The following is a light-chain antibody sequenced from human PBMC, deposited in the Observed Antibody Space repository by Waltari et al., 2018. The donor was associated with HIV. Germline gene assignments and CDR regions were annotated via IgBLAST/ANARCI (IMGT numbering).Light chain of an antibody. V-gene: IGLV2-14*03. Sequence: QSALTQPASVPGSPGQSITISCTGISSDYSVSWYQQHPGRAPKLMIYDVANRPSGVSSRFSGSKSGHTASLTISGLQADDEADYYCSSFTTSSTGVFGGGTKLTVL. CDR1: SSDYS. CDR2: DVA. CDR3: SSFTTSSTGV. J-gene: IGLJ3*02.